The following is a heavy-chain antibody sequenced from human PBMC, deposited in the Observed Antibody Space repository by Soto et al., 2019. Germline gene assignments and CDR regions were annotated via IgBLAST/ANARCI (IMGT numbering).Heavy chain of an antibody. CDR1: EFTFNFFV. V-gene: IGHV3-33*01. D-gene: IGHD2-2*02. CDR2: VWNDGSSK. Sequence: GGSLRLSCVASEFTFNFFVMHWVRQAPGKGLEWVAVVWNDGSSKNYADSVKGRFTISRDNSKNILYLQMNSLRAEDTAVYYCARXSSCDTTRCYNPAFFGPWGQGTLVTVSS. CDR3: ARXSSCDTTRCYNPAFFGP. J-gene: IGHJ5*02.